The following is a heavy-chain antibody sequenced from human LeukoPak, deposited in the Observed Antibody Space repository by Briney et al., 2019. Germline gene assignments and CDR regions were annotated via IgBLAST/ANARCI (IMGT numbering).Heavy chain of an antibody. CDR2: IKSDGSST. CDR3: SRDSLSSCGGDCYSGLDV. V-gene: IGHV3-74*01. J-gene: IGHJ6*02. D-gene: IGHD2-21*02. CDR1: GFTFSNYW. Sequence: GGSLRLSCAASGFTFSNYWMHWVRQAPGEALMWVSRIKSDGSSTTYADSVKGRFTISRDNAKNTLYLQMNSLRAEDTPVYYCSRDSLSSCGGDCYSGLDVWGQGTTVTVSS.